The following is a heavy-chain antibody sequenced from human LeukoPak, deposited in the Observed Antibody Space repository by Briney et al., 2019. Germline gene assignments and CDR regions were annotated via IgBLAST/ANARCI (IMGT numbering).Heavy chain of an antibody. CDR3: TSLDTAMVSIDY. D-gene: IGHD5-18*01. CDR2: IRSKAYGGTT. CDR1: GFTVSSNY. V-gene: IGHV3-49*04. J-gene: IGHJ4*02. Sequence: GGSLGLSCAASGFTVSSNYMSWVRQAPGKGLEWVGFIRSKAYGGTTEYAASVKGRFTISRDDSKSIAYLQMNSLKTEDTAVYYCTSLDTAMVSIDYWGQGTLVTVSS.